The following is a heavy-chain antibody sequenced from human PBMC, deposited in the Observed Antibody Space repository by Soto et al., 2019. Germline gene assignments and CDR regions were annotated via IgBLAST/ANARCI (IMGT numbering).Heavy chain of an antibody. V-gene: IGHV1-18*01. CDR3: ARVRWLVPRGYGMDV. D-gene: IGHD6-19*01. CDR1: GYTFTGYG. J-gene: IGHJ6*02. CDR2: ISAYNGNT. Sequence: GASVKVSCKASGYTFTGYGISWVRQAPGQGLEWMGWISAYNGNTNYAQKLQGRVTMTTDTSTSTAYMELRSLRSDDTAVYYCARVRWLVPRGYGMDVWGQGTTVTVSS.